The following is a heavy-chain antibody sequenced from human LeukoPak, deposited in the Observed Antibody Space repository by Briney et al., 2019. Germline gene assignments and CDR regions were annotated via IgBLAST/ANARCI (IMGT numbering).Heavy chain of an antibody. CDR3: AKDLDGSGMYGGLDY. CDR2: ISYDGSNT. Sequence: QSGGSLRLSCAASGFTFSSYGMHWVRQAPGKGLEWVAIISYDGSNTYYADSVKGRFTISRDNSKNTLYLQMNSLRPEDTAVYYCAKDLDGSGMYGGLDYWGQGILVTVSS. D-gene: IGHD6-19*01. CDR1: GFTFSSYG. V-gene: IGHV3-30*18. J-gene: IGHJ4*02.